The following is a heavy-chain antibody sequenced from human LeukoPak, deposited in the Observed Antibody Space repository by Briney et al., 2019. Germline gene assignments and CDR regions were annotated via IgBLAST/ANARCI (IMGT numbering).Heavy chain of an antibody. J-gene: IGHJ4*02. D-gene: IGHD1-7*01. CDR1: GFTFSSYW. V-gene: IGHV3-20*04. CDR3: ARDFGLELPIY. Sequence: GGSLRLSCAVSGFTFSSYWMTWVRQAPGKGLEWVSGINWNGYSTGYADSVKGRFTISRDNAKNSLYLQMNSLRAEDTALYYCARDFGLELPIYWGQGTLVTVSS. CDR2: INWNGYST.